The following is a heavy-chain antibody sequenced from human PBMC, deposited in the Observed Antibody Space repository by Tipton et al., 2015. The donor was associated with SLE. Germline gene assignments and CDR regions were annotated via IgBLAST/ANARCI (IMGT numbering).Heavy chain of an antibody. V-gene: IGHV4-34*01. CDR2: IYYSGST. Sequence: LRLSCAVYGGSFSGYYWSWIHQPPGKGLEWIGSIYYSGSTYYNPSLKSRVTISVDTSKNQFSLKLSSVTAADTAVYYCARDHKVAGYYFDYWGQGTLVTVSS. CDR3: ARDHKVAGYYFDY. CDR1: GGSFSGYY. J-gene: IGHJ4*02. D-gene: IGHD6-19*01.